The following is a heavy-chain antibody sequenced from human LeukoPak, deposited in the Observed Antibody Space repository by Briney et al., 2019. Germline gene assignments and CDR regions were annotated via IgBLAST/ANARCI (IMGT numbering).Heavy chain of an antibody. CDR3: AKGPPLTQRGYFDY. V-gene: IGHV3-23*01. Sequence: GGSLRLSCAASGFTFSSYAMSCVRQAPGKGLEWVSGISASGGSTYYADSVKGRFTISRDNSKNTLYLQMNSLRAEDTALYYSAKGPPLTQRGYFDYWGQGALVTVSS. CDR1: GFTFSSYA. J-gene: IGHJ4*02. CDR2: ISASGGST. D-gene: IGHD2-21*02.